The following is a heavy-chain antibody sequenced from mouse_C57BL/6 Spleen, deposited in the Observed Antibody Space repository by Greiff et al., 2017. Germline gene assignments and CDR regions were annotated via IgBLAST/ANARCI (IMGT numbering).Heavy chain of an antibody. Sequence: QVQLKESGAELVKPGASVKISCKASGYAFSSYWMNWVKQRPGQGLEWIGQIYPGDGDTNYNGKFKGKATLTADKSSSPAYMQLSSLTSEDSAVYFCASDYYGSRPWFAYWGQGTLVTVSA. V-gene: IGHV1-80*01. CDR2: IYPGDGDT. J-gene: IGHJ3*01. CDR1: GYAFSSYW. CDR3: ASDYYGSRPWFAY. D-gene: IGHD1-1*01.